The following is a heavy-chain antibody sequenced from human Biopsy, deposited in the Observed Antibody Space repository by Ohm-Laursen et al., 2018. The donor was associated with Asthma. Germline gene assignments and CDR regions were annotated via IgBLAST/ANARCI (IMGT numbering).Heavy chain of an antibody. CDR1: GYSITSGGCC. CDR3: ARIPRRSGSYFVDY. D-gene: IGHD3-22*01. V-gene: IGHV4-31*03. Sequence: TLSLTCPVSGYSITSGGCCWNWIRQHPGKGLEGIAYIHHSGTSYFNPSLKSRVSFSRDTSKNQFSLRLSSVTAAYTAMYYCARIPRRSGSYFVDYWGQGTLVTVSS. J-gene: IGHJ4*02. CDR2: IHHSGTS.